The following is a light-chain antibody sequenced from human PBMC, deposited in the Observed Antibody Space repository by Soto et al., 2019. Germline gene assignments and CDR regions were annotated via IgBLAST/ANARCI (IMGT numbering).Light chain of an antibody. CDR2: STN. CDR3: VLYMGGGISV. V-gene: IGLV8-61*01. CDR1: SGSVSTSYY. J-gene: IGLJ3*02. Sequence: QTVVTQETSFSVSPGGTVTLTSGLNSGSVSTSYYPSWYQQTPGQAPRTLIHSTNTRSSGVPDRFSGSILGNKAALPITGAQADDESDYYCVLYMGGGISVFGGGTKLTVL.